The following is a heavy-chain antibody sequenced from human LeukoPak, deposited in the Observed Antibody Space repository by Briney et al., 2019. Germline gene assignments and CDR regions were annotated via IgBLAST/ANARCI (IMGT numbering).Heavy chain of an antibody. Sequence: SETLSLTCAVSGYSISSGYYWGWIRQPPGKGLEWIGSIYHSGSTYYNPSLKSRVTISVDTSKNQFSLKLSSVTAADTAVYYCASIQSIALAGSVDYWGQGTLVTVSS. D-gene: IGHD6-19*01. V-gene: IGHV4-38-2*01. J-gene: IGHJ4*02. CDR2: IYHSGST. CDR1: GYSISSGYY. CDR3: ASIQSIALAGSVDY.